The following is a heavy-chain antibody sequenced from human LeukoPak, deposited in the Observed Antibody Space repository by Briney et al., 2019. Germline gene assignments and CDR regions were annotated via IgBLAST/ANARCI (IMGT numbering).Heavy chain of an antibody. J-gene: IGHJ6*02. V-gene: IGHV1-69*13. CDR1: GYTFTGYY. CDR2: IIPIFGTA. D-gene: IGHD3-3*01. CDR3: ASSWRKLRFLLPQYYYYGMDV. Sequence: TVKVSCKASGYTFTGYYMHWVRQAPGQGLEWMGGIIPIFGTANYAQKFQGRVTITADESTSTAYMELSSLRSEDTAVYYCASSWRKLRFLLPQYYYYGMDVWGQGTTVTVSS.